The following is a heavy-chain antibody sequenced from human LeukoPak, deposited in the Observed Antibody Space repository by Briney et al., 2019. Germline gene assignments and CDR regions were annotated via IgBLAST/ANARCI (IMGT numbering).Heavy chain of an antibody. CDR3: AKSAGGHYFGAGSYYTWDFQH. CDR1: GFTFSSYN. D-gene: IGHD3-10*01. CDR2: IRGSGGST. V-gene: IGHV3-23*01. Sequence: GGSLRLSCVVSGFTFSSYNMNWVRQAPGKGLEWVSCIRGSGGSTYYADSVKGRFTISRDNSKNTLYLQVNSLRAEDTAVYYCAKSAGGHYFGAGSYYTWDFQHWGQGTLVTVSS. J-gene: IGHJ1*01.